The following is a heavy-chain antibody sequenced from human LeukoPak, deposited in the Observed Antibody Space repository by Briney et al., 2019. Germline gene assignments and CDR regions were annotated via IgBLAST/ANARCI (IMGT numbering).Heavy chain of an antibody. D-gene: IGHD3-10*01. V-gene: IGHV1-3*01. CDR2: INAGNGNT. CDR1: GYTFTSYA. Sequence: GASVTVSCKASGYTFTSYAMHWVRQAPGQRLEWMGWINAGNGNTKYSQKFQGRVTMTRNTSISTAYMELSSLRSEDTAVYYCARHKLLWFGELEGHTDWFDPWGQGTLVTVSS. CDR3: ARHKLLWFGELEGHTDWFDP. J-gene: IGHJ5*02.